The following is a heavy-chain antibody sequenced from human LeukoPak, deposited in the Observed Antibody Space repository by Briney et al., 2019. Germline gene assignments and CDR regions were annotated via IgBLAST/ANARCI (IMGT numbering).Heavy chain of an antibody. J-gene: IGHJ3*02. CDR3: ARGYCSSTSCYPFWDAFDI. Sequence: PGGSLRLSCVASGFSFSGFSMSWVRQAPGKGLEWVAKMNEYGSEIFYVDSVKGRFTISRDNAKKSLYLQMNSLRAEDTAVYYCARGYCSSTSCYPFWDAFDIWGQGTMVTVSS. CDR2: MNEYGSEI. CDR1: GFSFSGFS. D-gene: IGHD2-2*01. V-gene: IGHV3-7*01.